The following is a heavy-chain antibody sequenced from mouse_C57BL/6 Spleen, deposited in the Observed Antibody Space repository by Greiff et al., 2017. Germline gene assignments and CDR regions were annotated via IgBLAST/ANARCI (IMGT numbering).Heavy chain of an antibody. D-gene: IGHD2-2*01. J-gene: IGHJ2*01. V-gene: IGHV14-4*01. CDR1: GFNIKDYY. CDR3: TTSGFYGYDSFDY. CDR2: IDPENGDT. Sequence: EVQLQQPGAELVRPGASVKLSCTASGFNIKDYYMHWVKQRPEQGLEWIGWIDPENGDTEYASKFKGKATITADTSSNTAYMQLSSLTSEDSAVYCCTTSGFYGYDSFDYWGQGTTLTVSS.